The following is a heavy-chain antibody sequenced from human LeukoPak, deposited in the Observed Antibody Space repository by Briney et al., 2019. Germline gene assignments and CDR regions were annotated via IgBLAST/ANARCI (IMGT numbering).Heavy chain of an antibody. CDR1: GYSFTANF. D-gene: IGHD2-15*01. V-gene: IGHV1-18*04. CDR3: AREPAIVVVVAPTPGPDY. J-gene: IGHJ4*02. Sequence: ASVKVSSKASGYSFTANFMHWVRQAPGQGLEWMGWMNPNSGNTGYAQKLQGRVTMTTDTSTSTAYMELRSLRSDDTAVYYCAREPAIVVVVAPTPGPDYWGQGTLVTVSS. CDR2: MNPNSGNT.